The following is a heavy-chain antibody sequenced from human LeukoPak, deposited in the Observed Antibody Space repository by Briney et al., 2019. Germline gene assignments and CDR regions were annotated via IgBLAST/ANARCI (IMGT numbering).Heavy chain of an antibody. J-gene: IGHJ4*02. V-gene: IGHV3-23*01. D-gene: IGHD4-17*01. CDR3: ASGDYGDRTRYYFDY. Sequence: GGSLRLSCAASGFTFSSYAMSWVRQAPGKGLEWVSAISGSGGSTYYADSVKGRFTISRDNSKNTLYLQMNSLRAEDTAVYYCASGDYGDRTRYYFDYWGQGTLVTVSS. CDR1: GFTFSSYA. CDR2: ISGSGGST.